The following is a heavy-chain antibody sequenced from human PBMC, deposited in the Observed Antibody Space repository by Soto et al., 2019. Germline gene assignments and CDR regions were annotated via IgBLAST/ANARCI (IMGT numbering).Heavy chain of an antibody. CDR3: ARAHGGNYRWFDP. CDR1: GYTFTGYY. J-gene: IGHJ5*02. D-gene: IGHD2-21*02. CDR2: INPNSGGT. V-gene: IGHV1-2*04. Sequence: GASVKVSCKASGYTFTGYYMHWVRQAPGQGLEWMGWINPNSGGTNYAQKFQGWVTMTRDTSISTAYMELSRLRSDDTAVYYCARAHGGNYRWFDPWGQGTLVTVSS.